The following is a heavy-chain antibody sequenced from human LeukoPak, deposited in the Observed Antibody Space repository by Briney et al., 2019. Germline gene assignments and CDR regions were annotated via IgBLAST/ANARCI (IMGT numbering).Heavy chain of an antibody. D-gene: IGHD6-13*01. J-gene: IGHJ4*02. CDR2: INPNSGGT. CDR3: ARAGYSSSWNDY. Sequence: ASVTVSCKASGYTFTGYYMHWVRQAPGQGLEWMGWINPNSGGTNYAQKFKGRVTMTRDTSISTAYMELSRLRSDDTAVYYCARAGYSSSWNDYWGQGTLVTVSS. CDR1: GYTFTGYY. V-gene: IGHV1-2*02.